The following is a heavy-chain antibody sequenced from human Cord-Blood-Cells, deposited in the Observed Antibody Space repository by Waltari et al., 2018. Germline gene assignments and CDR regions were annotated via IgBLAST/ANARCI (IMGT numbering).Heavy chain of an antibody. D-gene: IGHD3-16*01. Sequence: QVQLQQWGAGLLKPSETLSLTCAVYGGSFSGYYWSWIRQPPGKGLEWIGEINHSGSTNYNPSLKSRVTISVDTSKSQFSLKLSSVTAADTAVYYCARRAFAVYYFDYWGQGTLVTVSS. CDR1: GGSFSGYY. CDR3: ARRAFAVYYFDY. J-gene: IGHJ4*02. CDR2: INHSGST. V-gene: IGHV4-34*01.